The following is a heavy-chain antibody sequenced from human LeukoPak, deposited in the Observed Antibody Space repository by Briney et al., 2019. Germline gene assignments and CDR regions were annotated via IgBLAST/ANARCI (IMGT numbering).Heavy chain of an antibody. Sequence: SETLSLTCAVHGGSFSGYYWSWIRQPPGKGLEWIGEINHSGSTNYNPSLKSRVTISVDTSKNQFSLKLSSVTAADTAVYYCARDGTGTTDSFDYWGQGTLVTVSS. CDR2: INHSGST. J-gene: IGHJ4*02. V-gene: IGHV4-34*01. CDR1: GGSFSGYY. D-gene: IGHD1-7*01. CDR3: ARDGTGTTDSFDY.